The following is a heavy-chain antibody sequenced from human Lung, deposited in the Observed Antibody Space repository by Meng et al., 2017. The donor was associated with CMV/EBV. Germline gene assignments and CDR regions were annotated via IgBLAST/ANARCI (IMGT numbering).Heavy chain of an antibody. D-gene: IGHD3-3*01. CDR2: INHSGST. Sequence: LXCAVYGGSFSGYYWSWIRQPPGKGLEWIGEINHSGSTNYNPSLKSRVTISVDTSKNQFSLKLSSVTAADTAVYYCARRLRFLEWLLYLGWFDPWXQGTXVTIGS. CDR3: ARRLRFLEWLLYLGWFDP. V-gene: IGHV4-34*01. CDR1: GGSFSGYY. J-gene: IGHJ5*02.